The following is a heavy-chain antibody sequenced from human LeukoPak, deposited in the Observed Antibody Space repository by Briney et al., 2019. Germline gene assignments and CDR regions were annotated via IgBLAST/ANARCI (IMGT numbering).Heavy chain of an antibody. V-gene: IGHV1-69*13. D-gene: IGHD6-19*01. CDR3: ARDFSRQWLGLGY. J-gene: IGHJ4*02. CDR1: EGTYSSYA. CDR2: IIPIFGTA. Sequence: ASVKVSCKASEGTYSSYAISWVRQAPGQGLEWMGGIIPIFGTANYAQKFQGRVTITADESTSTAYMELSSLRSEDTAVYYCARDFSRQWLGLGYWGQGTLVTVSS.